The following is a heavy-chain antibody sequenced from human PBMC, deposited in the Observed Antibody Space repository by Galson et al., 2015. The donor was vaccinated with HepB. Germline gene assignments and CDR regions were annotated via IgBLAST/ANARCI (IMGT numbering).Heavy chain of an antibody. CDR2: ISGSSTYI. CDR1: GFPFSSCT. D-gene: IGHD6-19*01. Sequence: SLRLSCAASGFPFSSCTMSWVRQAPGKGLEWVSSISGSSTYIYYADSVEGRFTISRDNTKNSLYLQLNSLGAEDTALYFCATETEAVAGQGFRGPGTLVTVSS. V-gene: IGHV3-21*01. J-gene: IGHJ4*02. CDR3: ATETEAVAGQGF.